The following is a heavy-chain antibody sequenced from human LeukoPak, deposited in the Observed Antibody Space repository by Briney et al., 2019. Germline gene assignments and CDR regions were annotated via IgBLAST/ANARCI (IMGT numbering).Heavy chain of an antibody. Sequence: GRSLRLSCAASGFSFSSYGMHWFRQAPGKGLEWVASIRSDASNKYYADSVKGRFTISRDNAENTLFLQMNSLRAEDTAVYYCARAYYFDTTGHDSDALDIWGRGTMVTVSS. CDR1: GFSFSSYG. V-gene: IGHV3-33*01. CDR3: ARAYYFDTTGHDSDALDI. D-gene: IGHD3-22*01. CDR2: IRSDASNK. J-gene: IGHJ3*02.